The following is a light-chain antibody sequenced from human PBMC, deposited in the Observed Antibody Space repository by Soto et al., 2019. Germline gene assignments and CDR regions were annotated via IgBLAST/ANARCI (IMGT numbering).Light chain of an antibody. CDR2: AAS. CDR1: QSITTH. J-gene: IGKJ4*01. Sequence: DIQMTQSPSSLSASVGDRVTITCRASQSITTHLNWYQQKSGKAPKLLIHAASTLEAGVPSRFSGSGSGTDFTFTISGLQPEDVATYYCQQYDNLPLTFGGGTKVEI. V-gene: IGKV1-33*01. CDR3: QQYDNLPLT.